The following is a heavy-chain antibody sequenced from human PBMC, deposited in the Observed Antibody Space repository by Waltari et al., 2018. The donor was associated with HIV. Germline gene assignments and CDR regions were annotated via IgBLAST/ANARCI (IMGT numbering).Heavy chain of an antibody. CDR2: INPQMGIP. Sequence: QVQLVQSGSELKKPGASVKVSCKTSGYTFTNHSVNWVRQAPGQGLEWMGWINPQMGIPTYAQDFTGRFVFSLDTSVTTAYLQINNLKPEDTSLYFCARGKKQWPDYWGQGTLVTVSS. V-gene: IGHV7-4-1*02. CDR1: GYTFTNHS. D-gene: IGHD6-19*01. J-gene: IGHJ4*02. CDR3: ARGKKQWPDY.